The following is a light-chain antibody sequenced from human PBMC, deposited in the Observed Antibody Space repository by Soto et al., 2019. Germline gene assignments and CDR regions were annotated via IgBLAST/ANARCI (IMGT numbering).Light chain of an antibody. J-gene: IGKJ1*01. CDR3: QQSRTTPRT. Sequence: DIPMTQSPSSLSASVGDRVTITCRASQSISSYLNWYQQNPGEAPKLLIYGASSLHSGVPSRFRGSGSGTDFTLTISSLQPEDFATYYCQQSRTTPRTFGQGTTVDLK. V-gene: IGKV1-39*01. CDR1: QSISSY. CDR2: GAS.